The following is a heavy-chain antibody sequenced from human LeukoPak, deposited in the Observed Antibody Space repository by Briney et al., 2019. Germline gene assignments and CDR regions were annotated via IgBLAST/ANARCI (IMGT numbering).Heavy chain of an antibody. CDR2: MNPNSGNT. CDR3: ARRLLGYCSGGSCYRRGLNWFDP. J-gene: IGHJ5*02. CDR1: GYTFTSYD. V-gene: IGHV1-8*01. Sequence: ASVKVSCKASGYTFTSYDINWVRQATGQGLEWMGWMNPNSGNTGYAQKFQGRVTMTRNTSISTACMELSSLRSEDTAVYYCARRLLGYCSGGSCYRRGLNWFDPWGQGTLVTVSS. D-gene: IGHD2-15*01.